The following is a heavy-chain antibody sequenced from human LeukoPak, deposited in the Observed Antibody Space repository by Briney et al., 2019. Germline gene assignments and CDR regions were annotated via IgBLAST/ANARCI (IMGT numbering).Heavy chain of an antibody. CDR2: IGPGGDI. V-gene: IGHV3-48*01. J-gene: IGHJ4*02. Sequence: GGSLRLSCAASGSSSTAYSMNWVRQAPGRGLEWISYIGPGGDIYYADSVTGRFTVSRDTAKNSLYLQMNGLRVEDTAVYYCARSFDSWGQGTLVTVSS. CDR3: ARSFDS. CDR1: GSSSTAYS.